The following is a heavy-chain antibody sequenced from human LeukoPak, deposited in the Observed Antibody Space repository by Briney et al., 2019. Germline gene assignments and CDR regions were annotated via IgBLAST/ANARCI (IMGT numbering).Heavy chain of an antibody. CDR1: GFTFSSYW. V-gene: IGHV3-7*01. J-gene: IGHJ6*03. D-gene: IGHD3-9*01. CDR2: IKQDGSEK. Sequence: GGSLRLSCAASGFTFSSYWMSWVRQAPGKGLEWVANIKQDGSEKYYVDSVKGRFTISRDNAKNSLYLQMNSLRAEDTAVYYCARDSHTETYYDILTGDMPPSYLKKYYYYYYMDVWGKGTTVTVSS. CDR3: ARDSHTETYYDILTGDMPPSYLKKYYYYYYMDV.